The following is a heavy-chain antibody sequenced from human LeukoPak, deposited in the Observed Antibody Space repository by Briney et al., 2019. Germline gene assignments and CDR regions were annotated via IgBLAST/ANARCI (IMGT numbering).Heavy chain of an antibody. CDR3: ARWSSQRGFDY. J-gene: IGHJ4*02. CDR1: VFTFTNFG. V-gene: IGHV1-18*01. Sequence: ASVKVSCKASVFTFTNFGICWVRQAPAQGLEWMGWVSNYYGNTKYAQRFQGRLNMTADTATSTAYMELSSLRSEDTAMYYCARWSSQRGFDYWGQGTLVTVSS. CDR2: VSNYYGNT. D-gene: IGHD3-10*01.